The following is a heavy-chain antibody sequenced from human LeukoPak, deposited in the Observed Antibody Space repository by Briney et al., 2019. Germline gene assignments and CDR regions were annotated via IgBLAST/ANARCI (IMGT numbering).Heavy chain of an antibody. CDR2: IRYDGSNK. J-gene: IGHJ4*02. D-gene: IGHD7-27*01. V-gene: IGHV3-30*02. CDR1: GFIFSNYA. Sequence: GGSLRLSCAASGFIFSNYAMHWVRQAPGKGLEWVTFIRYDGSNKYYAESVKGRFTISRDNSENTLYLQMNSLRAEDTAVYYCASELGNFDYWGQGTLVTVSS. CDR3: ASELGNFDY.